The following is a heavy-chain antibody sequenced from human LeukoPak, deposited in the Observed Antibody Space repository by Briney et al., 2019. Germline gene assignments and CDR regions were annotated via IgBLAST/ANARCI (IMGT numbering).Heavy chain of an antibody. Sequence: GGSLRLSCVASGFTFSRYAMSWVRQAPGKGLEWVSGISFSGGSTDYADSVKGRFTISRDNSKNTLYLQMKSLRAEDTAVYYCAKYPQVVAGPRGYYYYYMDVWGKGTTVTVSS. V-gene: IGHV3-23*01. CDR2: ISFSGGST. CDR1: GFTFSRYA. D-gene: IGHD6-19*01. CDR3: AKYPQVVAGPRGYYYYYMDV. J-gene: IGHJ6*03.